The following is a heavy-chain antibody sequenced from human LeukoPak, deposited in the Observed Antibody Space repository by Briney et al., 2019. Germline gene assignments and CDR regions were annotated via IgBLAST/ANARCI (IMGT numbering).Heavy chain of an antibody. CDR3: ARRCSSTSCSHYYYGMDV. D-gene: IGHD2-2*01. V-gene: IGHV1-2*02. CDR2: INPNSGGT. Sequence: ASVKVSCKASAYTFTGYYMHWVRQAPGQGLEWMGWINPNSGGTNYAQKFQGRVTMTRDTSISTAYMELSRLRSDDTAVYYCARRCSSTSCSHYYYGMDVWGQGTTVTVSS. J-gene: IGHJ6*02. CDR1: AYTFTGYY.